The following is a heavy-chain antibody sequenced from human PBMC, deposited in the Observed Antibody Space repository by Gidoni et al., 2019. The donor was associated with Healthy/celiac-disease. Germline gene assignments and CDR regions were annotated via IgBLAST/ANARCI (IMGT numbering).Heavy chain of an antibody. Sequence: QVQLQESGPGLVKPSETLSLTCTVSGGSISSYYWSWIRQPPGKVLEWIGNIYYSGSTNYNPSRKSRVTISVDTAKNQFSLKLSSVTAADTAVYYCARKKYYDSSGYSYYFDYWGQGTLVTVSS. CDR3: ARKKYYDSSGYSYYFDY. CDR1: GGSISSYY. CDR2: IYYSGST. D-gene: IGHD3-22*01. J-gene: IGHJ4*02. V-gene: IGHV4-59*08.